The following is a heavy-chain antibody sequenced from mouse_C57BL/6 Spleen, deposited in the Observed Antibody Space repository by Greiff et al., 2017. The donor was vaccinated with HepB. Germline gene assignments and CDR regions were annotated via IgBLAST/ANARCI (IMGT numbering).Heavy chain of an antibody. CDR2: IWTGGGT. Sequence: VKLQESGPGLVAPSQSLSITCTVSGFSLTSYAISWVRQPPGKGLEWLGVIWTGGGTNYNSALKSRLSISKDNSKSQVFLKMNSLQTDDTAMYYCASIYYDYDGEGYYAMDYWGQGTSVTVSS. CDR1: GFSLTSYA. J-gene: IGHJ4*01. CDR3: ASIYYDYDGEGYYAMDY. D-gene: IGHD2-4*01. V-gene: IGHV2-9-1*01.